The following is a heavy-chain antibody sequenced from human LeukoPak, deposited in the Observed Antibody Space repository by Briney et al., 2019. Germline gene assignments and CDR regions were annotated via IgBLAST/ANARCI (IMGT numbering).Heavy chain of an antibody. CDR3: AELGITMIGGV. CDR1: GFTFSSYG. D-gene: IGHD3-10*02. CDR2: IRYDGTEGTNK. V-gene: IGHV3-30*02. Sequence: GGSLRLSCAASGFTFSSYGMHWVRQAPGKGLEWVAFIRYDGTEGTNKYSADSVKGRFTISRDNSKNTLYLQMNSLRAEDTAVYYCAELGITMIGGVWGKGTTVTISS. J-gene: IGHJ6*04.